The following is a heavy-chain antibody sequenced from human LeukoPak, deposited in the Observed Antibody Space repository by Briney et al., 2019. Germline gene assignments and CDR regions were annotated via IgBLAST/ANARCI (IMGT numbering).Heavy chain of an antibody. D-gene: IGHD3-16*01. CDR1: GGSFSGYY. V-gene: IGHV4-34*01. J-gene: IGHJ3*02. CDR2: INHSGST. Sequence: SETLSLTCAVYGGSFSGYYWSWIRQPPGKGLEWIGEINHSGSTNYNPSLKSRVTISVDTSKNQFSLKLSSVTAADTAVYYCARGGDDAFDIWGQGTMVTVSS. CDR3: ARGGDDAFDI.